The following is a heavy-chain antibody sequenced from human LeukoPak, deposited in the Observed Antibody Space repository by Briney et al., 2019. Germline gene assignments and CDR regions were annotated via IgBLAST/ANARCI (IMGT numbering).Heavy chain of an antibody. J-gene: IGHJ4*02. CDR2: INSDGSST. CDR3: ARDSSHYDFWSGSVHTGIDY. D-gene: IGHD3-3*01. CDR1: GFTFSTYA. Sequence: SGGSLRLSCAVSGFTFSTYAMSWVRQAPGKGLEWVSRINSDGSSTSYADSVKGRFTISRDNAKNTLYLQMNSLRAEDTAVYYCARDSSHYDFWSGSVHTGIDYWGQGTLVTVSS. V-gene: IGHV3-74*01.